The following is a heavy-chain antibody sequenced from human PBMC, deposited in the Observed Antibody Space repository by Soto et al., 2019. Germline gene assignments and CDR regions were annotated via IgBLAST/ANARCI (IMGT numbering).Heavy chain of an antibody. CDR3: TRRYYYDSSGYYYDGMDV. J-gene: IGHJ6*02. D-gene: IGHD3-22*01. CDR1: GFTFGDYA. Sequence: SLRLSCTASGFTFGDYAMSWFLQAPGKXLEWVGFIRSKAYGGTTEYAASVKGRFTISRDDSKSIAYLQMNSLKTEDTAVYYCTRRYYYDSSGYYYDGMDVWGQGTTVTVSS. CDR2: IRSKAYGGTT. V-gene: IGHV3-49*03.